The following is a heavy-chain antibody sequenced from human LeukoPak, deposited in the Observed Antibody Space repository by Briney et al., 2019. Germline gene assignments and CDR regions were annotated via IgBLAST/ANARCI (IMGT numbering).Heavy chain of an antibody. D-gene: IGHD3-16*01. J-gene: IGHJ5*02. CDR2: IHTSGST. Sequence: SETLSLTCTVSGGSISSYYWSWIRQPPGKGLEWIGYIHTSGSTNYNPSLKSRVTISVDTSKNQFSLKLSSVTAADTAVYYCARRRTIGVSGGCCWFDPWGQGTPVTVSS. CDR1: GGSISSYY. V-gene: IGHV4-4*09. CDR3: ARRRTIGVSGGCCWFDP.